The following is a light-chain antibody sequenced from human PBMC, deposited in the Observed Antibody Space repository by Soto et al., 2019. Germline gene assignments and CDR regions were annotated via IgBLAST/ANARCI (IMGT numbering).Light chain of an antibody. Sequence: EIQMTQSPYSLSASVGDRVTITCQAIQNINNYLNWYQQTPGRAPKLLIYDASNLEAGVPSRFRGSGSGTDFTLTISSLQPEDFATYYCQQANSFPRSITFGQGTRLEI. CDR2: DAS. J-gene: IGKJ5*01. V-gene: IGKV1-33*01. CDR1: QNINNY. CDR3: QQANSFPRSIT.